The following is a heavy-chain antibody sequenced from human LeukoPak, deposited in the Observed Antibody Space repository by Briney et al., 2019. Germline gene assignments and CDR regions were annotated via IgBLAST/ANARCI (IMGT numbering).Heavy chain of an antibody. Sequence: SETLSLTCTVSGGSISSGGYYWSWIRPPPGKGLEWIGYIYYSGSTYYNPSLKSRVTISVDTSKNQFSLKLSSVTAADTAVYYCARGSGYDYRVDYWGQGTLVTVSS. CDR1: GGSISSGGYY. CDR3: ARGSGYDYRVDY. CDR2: IYYSGST. V-gene: IGHV4-31*03. D-gene: IGHD5-12*01. J-gene: IGHJ4*02.